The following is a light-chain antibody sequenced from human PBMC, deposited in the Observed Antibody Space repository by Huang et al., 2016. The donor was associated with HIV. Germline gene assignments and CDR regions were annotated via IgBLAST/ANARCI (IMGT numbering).Light chain of an antibody. CDR3: HHYDNWPPRGT. J-gene: IGKJ1*01. CDR2: GVS. Sequence: EIMMTQSPATLSVSPGERATLSCRASQSVRGNIAWYQQKPGQAPRLLIFGVSNRATGIPARFRGGESGTEFTLTISSLQSEDFAIYYCHHYDNWPPRGTFGQGTKVEI. V-gene: IGKV3-15*01. CDR1: QSVRGN.